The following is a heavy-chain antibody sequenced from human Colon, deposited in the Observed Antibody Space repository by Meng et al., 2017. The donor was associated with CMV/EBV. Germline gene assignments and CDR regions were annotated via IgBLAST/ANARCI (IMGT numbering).Heavy chain of an antibody. J-gene: IGHJ4*02. D-gene: IGHD2-15*01. V-gene: IGHV4-31*02. CDR1: GGPISSGGYY. CDR3: ARDPGSGPDY. Sequence: WTVSGGPISSGGYYWSWIRQHPGKGLEWIGYIYYTGSTYYNPSLKSRVVISGDTSKNQFSLKLSSVTAADTAVYFCARDPGSGPDYWGQGTLVTVSS. CDR2: IYYTGST.